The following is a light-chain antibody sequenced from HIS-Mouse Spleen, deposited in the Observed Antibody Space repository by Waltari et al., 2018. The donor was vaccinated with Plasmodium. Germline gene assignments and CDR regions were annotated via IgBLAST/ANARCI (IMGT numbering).Light chain of an antibody. CDR3: SSYTSSSTPYV. Sequence: AWAQPASVSGSPGQSITISCTGTSSDVGGYNYVSWYQQHPGKAPKLMIYEVSNRPSGVSNRFSGSKAGNTASLNISGLQAEDEADYYCSSYTSSSTPYVFGTGTKVTVL. V-gene: IGLV2-14*01. CDR1: SSDVGGYNY. CDR2: EVS. J-gene: IGLJ1*01.